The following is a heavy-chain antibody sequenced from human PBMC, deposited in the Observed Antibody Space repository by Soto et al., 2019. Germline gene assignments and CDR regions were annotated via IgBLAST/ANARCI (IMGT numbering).Heavy chain of an antibody. J-gene: IGHJ6*02. D-gene: IGHD4-17*01. V-gene: IGHV3-23*01. CDR1: GFMFSPYA. CDR2: ISDSGGTT. Sequence: EEQLLASGGGLAQPGGSLRLSCAASGFMFSPYAMSWVRQAPGTGLAWVSGISDSGGTTYYADSVTGRFTIARDNTRNTVYRQMNSLRAEDTAVYYCAKPDGDRLAYYYGLVVWGQGTTVTVSS. CDR3: AKPDGDRLAYYYGLVV.